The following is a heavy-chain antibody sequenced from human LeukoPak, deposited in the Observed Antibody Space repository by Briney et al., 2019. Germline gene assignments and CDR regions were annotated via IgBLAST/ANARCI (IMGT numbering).Heavy chain of an antibody. CDR1: GYTFTGYY. V-gene: IGHV1-2*04. CDR3: ARDSGSGWSRSDY. D-gene: IGHD6-19*01. CDR2: INPNSGGT. Sequence: EASVKVSCKASGYTFTGYYMHWVRQAPGQGLAWMGWINPNSGGTNYAQKFQGWVTMTRDTSISTAYMELSRLRSDDTAVYYCARDSGSGWSRSDYWGQGTLVTVSS. J-gene: IGHJ4*02.